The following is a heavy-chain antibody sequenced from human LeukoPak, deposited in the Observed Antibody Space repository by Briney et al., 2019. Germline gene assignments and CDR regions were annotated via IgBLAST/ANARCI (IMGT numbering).Heavy chain of an antibody. V-gene: IGHV3-66*02. CDR2: IYSGGST. CDR1: GFIVSSNY. Sequence: GGSLRLSCAASGFIVSSNYMSWVRQAPGKGLEWVSVIYSGGSTYYADSVKGRFTISRDNSKNTLYLQMNSLRAEDTAVYYCAREPPAYYYMDVWGKGTTVTVSS. CDR3: AREPPAYYYMDV. J-gene: IGHJ6*03. D-gene: IGHD1-26*01.